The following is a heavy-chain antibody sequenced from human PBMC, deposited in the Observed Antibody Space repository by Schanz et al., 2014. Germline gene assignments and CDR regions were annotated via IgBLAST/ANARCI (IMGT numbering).Heavy chain of an antibody. D-gene: IGHD3-9*01. V-gene: IGHV3-53*01. J-gene: IGHJ3*01. Sequence: HLVESGGGLIQPGGSLRLSCAASGFTVSDNYMTWVRQAPGKGLEWVSVIYSGGSTYYADSVKGRFTISRDNSKNTLYLQLNSLRAEDTAVYYCARDDKRYFDWLSTFDLWGQGTMVAVSS. CDR2: IYSGGST. CDR3: ARDDKRYFDWLSTFDL. CDR1: GFTVSDNY.